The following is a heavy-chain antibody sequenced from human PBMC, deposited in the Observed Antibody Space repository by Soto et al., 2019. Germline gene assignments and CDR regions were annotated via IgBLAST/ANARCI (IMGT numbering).Heavy chain of an antibody. CDR1: GGTFSSYA. J-gene: IGHJ5*02. Sequence: SVKVSCKASGGTFSSYAISWVRQAPGQGLEWMGGIIPIFGTANYAQKFQGRVTITADESTSTAYMELSSLRSEDTAVYYCARDWDYYDSSGPYPNWFDPWGQGTLVTVSS. D-gene: IGHD3-22*01. CDR2: IIPIFGTA. V-gene: IGHV1-69*13. CDR3: ARDWDYYDSSGPYPNWFDP.